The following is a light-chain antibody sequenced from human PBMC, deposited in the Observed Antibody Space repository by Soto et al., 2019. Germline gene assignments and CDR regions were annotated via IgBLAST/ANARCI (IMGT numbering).Light chain of an antibody. J-gene: IGKJ3*01. CDR1: QGISNS. CDR3: QKYNSAPPFT. CDR2: AAS. V-gene: IGKV1-27*01. Sequence: DIQMTQSPSSLSASVGDRVTITCRASQGISNSLAWYQQKPGKVPKLLIYAASTLQSGVPSRFSGSGSGTDFTFTISSLQPEDVAFYYCQKYNSAPPFTCGPGTKVDIK.